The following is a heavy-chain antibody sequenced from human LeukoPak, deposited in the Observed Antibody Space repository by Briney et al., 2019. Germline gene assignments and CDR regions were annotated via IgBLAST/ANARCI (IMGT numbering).Heavy chain of an antibody. CDR1: GFTFSSYG. CDR3: ARGGEYSSGWSIDY. V-gene: IGHV3-30*03. CDR2: ISYDGSNK. D-gene: IGHD6-19*01. Sequence: PGGSLRLSCAASGFTFSSYGMHWVRQAPGKGLEWVAVISYDGSNKYYADSVKGRFTISRDNSKNTLYLQMNSLRAEDTAVYYCARGGEYSSGWSIDYWGQGTLVTVSS. J-gene: IGHJ4*02.